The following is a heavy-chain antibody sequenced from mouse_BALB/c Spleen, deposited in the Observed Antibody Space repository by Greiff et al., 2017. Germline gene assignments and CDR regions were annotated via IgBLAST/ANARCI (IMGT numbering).Heavy chain of an antibody. V-gene: IGHV5-6-5*01. D-gene: IGHD2-1*01. Sequence: EVKLVESGGGLVKPGGSLKLSCAASGFTFSSYAMSWVRQTPEKRLEWVASISSGGSTYYPDSVKGRFTISRDNARNILYLQMSSLRSEDTAMYYCAREGNGNYGGFAYWGQGTLVTVSA. CDR1: GFTFSSYA. CDR3: AREGNGNYGGFAY. CDR2: ISSGGST. J-gene: IGHJ3*01.